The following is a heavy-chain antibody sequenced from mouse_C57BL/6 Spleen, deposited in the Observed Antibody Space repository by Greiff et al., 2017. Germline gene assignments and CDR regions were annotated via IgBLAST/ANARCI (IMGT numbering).Heavy chain of an antibody. D-gene: IGHD2-4*01. CDR3: ARKDDYDGWFAY. CDR1: GYTFTSYW. V-gene: IGHV1-64*01. CDR2: IHPNSGST. J-gene: IGHJ3*01. Sequence: QVQLQQPGAELVKPGASVKLSCKASGYTFTSYWMHWVKQRPGQGLEWIGMIHPNSGSTNYNEKFKSKATLTVDKSSSTAYMQLSSLTSEDSAVYYCARKDDYDGWFAYWGQGTLVTVSA.